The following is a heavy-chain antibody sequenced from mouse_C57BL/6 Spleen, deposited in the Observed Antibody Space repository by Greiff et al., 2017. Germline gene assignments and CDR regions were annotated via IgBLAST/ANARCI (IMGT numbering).Heavy chain of an antibody. J-gene: IGHJ1*03. D-gene: IGHD1-1*01. CDR1: GYTFTSYG. CDR3: ARSGFITTVIAADWYFDV. CDR2: IYPRSGNT. V-gene: IGHV1-81*01. Sequence: QVQLQQSGAELARPGASVKLSCKASGYTFTSYGISWVKQRTGQGLEWIGEIYPRSGNTYYNEKFKGKATLTADTSSSTAYMELRSLTSEDSAVYFCARSGFITTVIAADWYFDVWGTGTTVTVSS.